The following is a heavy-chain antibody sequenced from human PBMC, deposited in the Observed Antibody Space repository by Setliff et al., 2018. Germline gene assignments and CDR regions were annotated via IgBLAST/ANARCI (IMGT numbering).Heavy chain of an antibody. D-gene: IGHD3-3*02. Sequence: PSETLSLTCAVSYYSISSGYYWGWIRQPPGKGLEWIGSMYHSGSTYYSPSLEGRVTISVDTSNNQFSLKLSSVTAADTAVYYCARHLWGRYMAESSDYFDYWGQGSLVTVSS. J-gene: IGHJ4*02. CDR3: ARHLWGRYMAESSDYFDY. V-gene: IGHV4-38-2*01. CDR1: YYSISSGYY. CDR2: MYHSGST.